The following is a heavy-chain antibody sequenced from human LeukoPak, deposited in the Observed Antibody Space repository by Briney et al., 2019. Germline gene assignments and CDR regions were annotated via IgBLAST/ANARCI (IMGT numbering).Heavy chain of an antibody. CDR2: IYYSGST. CDR3: Y. D-gene: IGHD6-19*01. CDR1: GGSISSSSYY. V-gene: IGHV4-39*01. Sequence: PSETLSLTCTVSGGSISSSSYYWGWIRQPPGKGLEWIGSIYYSGSTYYNPSLKSRVTISVDTSKNQFSLKLSYSSGWFWPYYFDYWGQGTLVTVSS. J-gene: IGHJ4*02.